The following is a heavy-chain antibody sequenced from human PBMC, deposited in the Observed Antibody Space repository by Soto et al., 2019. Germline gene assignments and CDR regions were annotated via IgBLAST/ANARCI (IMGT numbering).Heavy chain of an antibody. Sequence: PSETLSLTCTVSGGSVSNSYWGWIRQPPGKGLEWVAYVYYSGSTNYNPSLGSRVSISVDKSKNQFSLKMTSVTGADTAVYYCARGRSHEWELLVQYFDYWVQRPLVTVSS. V-gene: IGHV4-59*02. CDR1: GGSVSNSY. J-gene: IGHJ4*02. CDR3: ARGRSHEWELLVQYFDY. CDR2: VYYSGST. D-gene: IGHD1-26*01.